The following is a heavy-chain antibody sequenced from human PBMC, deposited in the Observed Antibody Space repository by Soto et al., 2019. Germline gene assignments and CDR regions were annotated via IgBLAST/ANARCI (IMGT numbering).Heavy chain of an antibody. CDR3: AKAHSFVELTPFDY. Sequence: EVQLLESGGGLVQPGGSLRLSCAASGFTFYSYAMTWVRQAPGKGLEWVSSISGSGGTTYYADSVKGRFTISRDSSKNTLYLQMNSLRTEETAVYYCAKAHSFVELTPFDYWGQGSLVTVSS. D-gene: IGHD1-7*01. CDR1: GFTFYSYA. V-gene: IGHV3-23*01. CDR2: ISGSGGTT. J-gene: IGHJ4*02.